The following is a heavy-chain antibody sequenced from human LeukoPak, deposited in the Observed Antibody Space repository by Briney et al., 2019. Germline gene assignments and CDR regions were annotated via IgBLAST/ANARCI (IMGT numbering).Heavy chain of an antibody. D-gene: IGHD6-13*01. V-gene: IGHV4-31*03. CDR1: GGSISSGGYY. CDR2: IYYSGST. J-gene: IGHJ4*02. Sequence: SQTLSLTCTVSGGSISSGGYYWSWIRQHPGRGLEWIGYIYYSGSTYFNPSLKSRVTISADTSKNQFSLTLSSVTAADTAVYYCARARAAAGNFDYWGQGTLVTVSS. CDR3: ARARAAAGNFDY.